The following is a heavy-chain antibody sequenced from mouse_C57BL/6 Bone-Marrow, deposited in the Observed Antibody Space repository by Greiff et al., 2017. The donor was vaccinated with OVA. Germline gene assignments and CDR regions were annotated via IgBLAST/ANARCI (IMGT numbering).Heavy chain of an antibody. Sequence: VQRVESGAELVRPGASVTLSCKASGYTFTDYEMHWVKQTPVHGLEWIGAIDPETGGTAYNQKFKGKAILTADKSSSTAYMELRSLTSEDSAVYYCTNYYGNSYAMDYWGQGTSVTVSS. CDR2: IDPETGGT. J-gene: IGHJ4*01. D-gene: IGHD2-1*01. CDR1: GYTFTDYE. CDR3: TNYYGNSYAMDY. V-gene: IGHV1-15*01.